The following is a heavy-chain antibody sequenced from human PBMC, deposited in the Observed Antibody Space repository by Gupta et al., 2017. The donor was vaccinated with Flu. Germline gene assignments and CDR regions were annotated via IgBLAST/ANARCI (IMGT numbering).Heavy chain of an antibody. CDR2: ISRSSSYT. CDR1: GFTFSDYY. CDR3: ARDSMTGTSVFDY. D-gene: IGHD3-9*01. Sequence: QVQLVESGGNLVKPGGSLRLSCSASGFTFSDYYMSWIRQAPGKGPEWLSYISRSSSYTNYADSVKGRFTTSRDNARNSLYLQMDNLRAEDTAVYYCARDSMTGTSVFDYWGQGTLVTVSS. V-gene: IGHV3-11*05. J-gene: IGHJ4*02.